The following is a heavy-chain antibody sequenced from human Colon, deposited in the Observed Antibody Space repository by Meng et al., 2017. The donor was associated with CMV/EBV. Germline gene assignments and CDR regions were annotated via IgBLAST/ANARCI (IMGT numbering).Heavy chain of an antibody. V-gene: IGHV4-39*07. CDR3: ATDYGDYYCDR. Sequence: QGSGPGVAKPSETLALTCTVSGGSISRSTYYWGWIRQTPGKGLEWIGNIYYSGYTYYNPSLKRRLTISVDTSKNQFSLKLTPVTAADTAVYYCATDYGDYYCDRWGQGTLVTVSS. CDR2: IYYSGYT. D-gene: IGHD4-17*01. CDR1: GGSISRSTYY. J-gene: IGHJ4*02.